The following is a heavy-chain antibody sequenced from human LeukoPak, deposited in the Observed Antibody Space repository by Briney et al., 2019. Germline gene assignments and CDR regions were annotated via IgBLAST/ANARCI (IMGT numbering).Heavy chain of an antibody. D-gene: IGHD1-26*01. CDR2: IWYDGSNK. V-gene: IGHV3-33*01. CDR1: GFTFSSYG. J-gene: IGHJ3*02. CDR3: ARDRVSGSYPDAFDI. Sequence: PGGSLRLSCAASGFTFSSYGMHWVRQAPGKGLEWVAVIWYDGSNKYYADSVKGRFTIPRDNSKNTLYLQMNSLRAEDAAVYYCARDRVSGSYPDAFDIWGQGTMVTVSS.